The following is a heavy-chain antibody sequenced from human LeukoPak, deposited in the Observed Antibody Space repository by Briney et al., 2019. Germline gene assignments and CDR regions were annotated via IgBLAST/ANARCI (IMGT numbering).Heavy chain of an antibody. CDR1: GGSISSSSYY. D-gene: IGHD2-2*02. J-gene: IGHJ5*02. V-gene: IGHV4-39*01. CDR2: IYYSGST. Sequence: PSETLSLTCTVSGGSISSSSYYWGWIRQPPGKGLEWIGSIYYSGSTYYNPSLKSRVTISVDTSKNQFSLKLSSVAAADTAVYYCARQVATAIESNWFDPWGQGTLVTVSS. CDR3: ARQVATAIESNWFDP.